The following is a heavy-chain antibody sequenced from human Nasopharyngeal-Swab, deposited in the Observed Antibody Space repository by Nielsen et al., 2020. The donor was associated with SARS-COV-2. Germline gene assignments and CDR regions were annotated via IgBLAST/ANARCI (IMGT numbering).Heavy chain of an antibody. Sequence: GGSLRLSCDASGFTVSSNYMSWVRQAPGKGLEWVSAIYSGGSTYYADSVKGRFTISRHNSKNTLYLQMNSLRAEDTAVYYCARERYYYDSSGYPGSNWFDPWGQGTLVTVSS. D-gene: IGHD3-22*01. J-gene: IGHJ5*02. CDR3: ARERYYYDSSGYPGSNWFDP. CDR2: IYSGGST. CDR1: GFTVSSNY. V-gene: IGHV3-53*04.